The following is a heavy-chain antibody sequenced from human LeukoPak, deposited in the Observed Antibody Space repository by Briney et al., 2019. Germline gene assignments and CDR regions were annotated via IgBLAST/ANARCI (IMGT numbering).Heavy chain of an antibody. CDR3: AKLSGSVVVPAARPNYYYYYMDV. V-gene: IGHV3-23*01. CDR2: ISGSGGST. Sequence: GGSLRLSCAASGFTFSSYGMSWVRQAPGKGLEWVSAISGSGGSTYYADSVKGRFTISRDNSKNTLYLQMNSLRAEDTAVYYCAKLSGSVVVPAARPNYYYYYMDVWGKGTTVTISS. J-gene: IGHJ6*03. CDR1: GFTFSSYG. D-gene: IGHD2-2*01.